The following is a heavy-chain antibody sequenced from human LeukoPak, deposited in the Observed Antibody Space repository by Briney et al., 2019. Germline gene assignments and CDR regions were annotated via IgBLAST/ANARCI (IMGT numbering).Heavy chain of an antibody. V-gene: IGHV4-39*07. CDR1: GGSISSSSYY. Sequence: PSETLSLTCTVSGGSISSSSYYWGWIRQPPGKGLEWIGSIHYSGSTYYNPSLKSRVTISVDKSKNQFSLKLSSVTAADTAVYYCARETYYIFGWGQGTLVTVSS. CDR3: ARETYYIFG. CDR2: IHYSGST. J-gene: IGHJ4*02. D-gene: IGHD3-10*01.